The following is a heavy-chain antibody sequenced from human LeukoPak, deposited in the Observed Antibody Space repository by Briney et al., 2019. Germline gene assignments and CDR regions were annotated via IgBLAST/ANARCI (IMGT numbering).Heavy chain of an antibody. Sequence: SETLSLTCSVSGASISNYYWSWLRQPPGKGLEWIGYMHYTGGTNYSPSLKSRVTTSLDTSKNQFSLKLSSVTAADTAVYYCARGTVTTYYFDYWGQGALVTVSS. CDR2: MHYTGGT. V-gene: IGHV4-59*01. CDR3: ARGTVTTYYFDY. CDR1: GASISNYY. D-gene: IGHD4-17*01. J-gene: IGHJ4*02.